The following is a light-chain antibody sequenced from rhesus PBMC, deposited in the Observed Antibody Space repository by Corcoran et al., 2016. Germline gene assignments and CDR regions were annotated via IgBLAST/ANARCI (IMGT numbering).Light chain of an antibody. CDR2: GAS. V-gene: IGKV3-53*02. CDR3: QKYSSSPFT. CDR1: QSVSSS. Sequence: QVILTQSPATLSLSPGERATLSCRASQSVSSSLAWYQQKPGQAPRLPISGASSRATGIPERFRGRGSGTEFTLTISSLEPEDFAVYYCQKYSSSPFTFGPGTKLDIK. J-gene: IGKJ3*01.